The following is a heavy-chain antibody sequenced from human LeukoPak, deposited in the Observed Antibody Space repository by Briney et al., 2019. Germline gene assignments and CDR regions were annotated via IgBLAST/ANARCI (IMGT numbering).Heavy chain of an antibody. D-gene: IGHD4-17*01. V-gene: IGHV4-39*01. CDR1: GGSFSSGNFY. Sequence: NASETLPLPCTVSGGSFSSGNFYWGWIRQPPGKGLEWIGSLYYSGSTYYKLSLKSRVTISLDTSKNQFSLKLGSVTAADTAVYYCARHALPTVSDGFASCGERDLVTVSS. CDR2: LYYSGST. CDR3: ARHALPTVSDGFAS. J-gene: IGHJ4*02.